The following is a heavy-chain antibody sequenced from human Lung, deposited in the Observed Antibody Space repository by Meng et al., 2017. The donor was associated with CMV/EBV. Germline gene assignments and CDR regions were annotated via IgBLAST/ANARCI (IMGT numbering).Heavy chain of an antibody. D-gene: IGHD5-18*01. CDR1: GFTFTTFW. Sequence: GESLKISCAASGFTFTTFWMTWVRQAPGKGLQWVANIKEVGSGQWYVDSVKGRFTISRDNAKRSVYRQMDSLRVEDTTVYYCVGYANSHYGMDVWGQGTTVTVSS. J-gene: IGHJ6*02. CDR3: VGYANSHYGMDV. V-gene: IGHV3-7*01. CDR2: IKEVGSGQ.